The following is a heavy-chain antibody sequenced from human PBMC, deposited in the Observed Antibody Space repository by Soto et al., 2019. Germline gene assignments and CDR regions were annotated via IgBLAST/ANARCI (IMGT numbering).Heavy chain of an antibody. V-gene: IGHV3-30*18. CDR1: GFTFSSYG. J-gene: IGHJ6*02. CDR3: AKDRKYSYGAQNYYYDMDV. Sequence: GGSLRLSCAASGFTFSSYGMHWVRQAPGKGLEWVAVISYDGSNKYYADSVKGRFTISRDNSKNTLYLQMNSLRAEDTAVYYCAKDRKYSYGAQNYYYDMDVWGQGTTVTVSS. CDR2: ISYDGSNK. D-gene: IGHD5-18*01.